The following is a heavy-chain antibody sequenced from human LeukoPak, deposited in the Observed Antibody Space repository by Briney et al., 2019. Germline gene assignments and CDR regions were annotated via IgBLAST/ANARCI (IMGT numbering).Heavy chain of an antibody. CDR2: INHSGSA. D-gene: IGHD1-1*01. Sequence: SETVSLTCAVYGGSFSGYYWSWNGQPPGKGLEWIGEINHSGSANYHPSLKSRVTISVDTSKNQFSLKLSSVTAADTAVYYCARERGLNDYWGQDTVDPVSS. V-gene: IGHV4-34*01. CDR1: GGSFSGYY. J-gene: IGHJ4*02. CDR3: ARERGLNDY.